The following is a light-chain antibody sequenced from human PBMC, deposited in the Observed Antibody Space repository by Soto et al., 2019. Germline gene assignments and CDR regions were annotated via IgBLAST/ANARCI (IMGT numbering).Light chain of an antibody. CDR2: SNN. CDR3: AAWDDTLNGLYV. V-gene: IGLV1-44*01. J-gene: IGLJ1*01. Sequence: LTQPPSASGTPGQRVTISCSGSSYNIGSNTVSWYQHLPRTAPKLLIYSNNQRPSGVPDRFSGSKSGTSASLAISGLQSEDEADYYCAAWDDTLNGLYVFGTGTKVTVL. CDR1: SYNIGSNT.